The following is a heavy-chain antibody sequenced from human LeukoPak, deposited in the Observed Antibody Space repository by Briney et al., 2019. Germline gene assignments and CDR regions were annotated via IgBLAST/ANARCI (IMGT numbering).Heavy chain of an antibody. J-gene: IGHJ4*02. CDR1: GCSSSDSSYY. CDR2: VFYSGST. Sequence: SETLSLTCTGSGCSSSDSSYYWAWSRQRPGQGLEWMGSVFYSGSTSYNPSLKSRVTISVDTSENQFSLKVTSVTAADTAKYFCARRGQAAGSKGAFDYWGQGTLVTVSS. D-gene: IGHD6-13*01. V-gene: IGHV4-39*01. CDR3: ARRGQAAGSKGAFDY.